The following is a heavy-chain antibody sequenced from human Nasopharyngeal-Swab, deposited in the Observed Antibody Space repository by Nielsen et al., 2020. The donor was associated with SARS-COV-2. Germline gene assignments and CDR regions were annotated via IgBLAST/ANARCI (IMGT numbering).Heavy chain of an antibody. CDR3: AKGGGSWYYYYYGMDV. CDR1: EFTFRTYA. CDR2: IGGVGSPT. D-gene: IGHD6-13*01. V-gene: IGHV3-23*01. J-gene: IGHJ6*02. Sequence: GESLKISCAASEFTFRTYAMSWVRQAPGKGLEWVSAIGGVGSPTFYADSVKGRFTISRDNSKNMLFLQMNSLTADDTAVYYCAKGGGSWYYYYYGMDVWGQGTTVTVSS.